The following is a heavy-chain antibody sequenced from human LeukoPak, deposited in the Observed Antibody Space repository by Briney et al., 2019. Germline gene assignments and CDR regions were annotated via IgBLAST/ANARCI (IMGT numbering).Heavy chain of an antibody. V-gene: IGHV4-59*01. CDR2: IYYSGST. CDR1: GGSISSYY. J-gene: IGHJ3*02. Sequence: PSETLSLTCTVSGGSISSYYWSWIRQPPGKGLEWIGYIYYSGSTNYNPSLKSRVTISVDTSKNQFSLKLSSVTAADTAVYYCARPYSSGWHGAFDIWGQGTMVTVSS. CDR3: ARPYSSGWHGAFDI. D-gene: IGHD6-19*01.